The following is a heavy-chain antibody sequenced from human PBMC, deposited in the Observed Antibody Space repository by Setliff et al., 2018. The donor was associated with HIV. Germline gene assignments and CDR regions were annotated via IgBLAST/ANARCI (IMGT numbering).Heavy chain of an antibody. V-gene: IGHV4-4*07. Sequence: SETLSLTCTVSGGSINTYYWSWIRQPAGKGLEWIGRFYTSGSTNYNPSLKSRVTMSVDTSKNQFSLKLSSVTAADTAVYYCARMSVSAAVYFDSWGQGTLVTVSS. J-gene: IGHJ4*02. CDR1: GGSINTYY. D-gene: IGHD6-25*01. CDR2: FYTSGST. CDR3: ARMSVSAAVYFDS.